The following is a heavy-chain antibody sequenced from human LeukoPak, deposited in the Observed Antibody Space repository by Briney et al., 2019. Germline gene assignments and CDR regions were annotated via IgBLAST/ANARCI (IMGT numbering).Heavy chain of an antibody. CDR2: ISGGGANT. Sequence: GGSLRLSCAASGFTFSNYGMSWVRQAPGKGLEWVSVISGGGANTYYADSVKGRFTISRDNSKSTLYLQVNSLRAEDTAVYYCAIAKSYYSNYDYWGQGTLVTVSS. CDR3: AIAKSYYSNYDY. CDR1: GFTFSNYG. J-gene: IGHJ4*02. D-gene: IGHD4-11*01. V-gene: IGHV3-23*01.